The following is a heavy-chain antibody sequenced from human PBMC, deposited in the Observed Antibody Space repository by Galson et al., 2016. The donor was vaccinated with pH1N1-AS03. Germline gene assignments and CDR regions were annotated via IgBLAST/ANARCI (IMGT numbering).Heavy chain of an antibody. Sequence: SLRLSCAASGFTFRSYAMHWVRQAPGKGLEWVALISHDGGNTKYGDSVKGRFTVSRDNSKNTMFLQMNSLRGEDTAVSYCARVSDLEGGPKTAVFDYWGQGTLVTVSS. D-gene: IGHD3-16*01. CDR3: ARVSDLEGGPKTAVFDY. J-gene: IGHJ4*02. V-gene: IGHV3-30*01. CDR2: ISHDGGNT. CDR1: GFTFRSYA.